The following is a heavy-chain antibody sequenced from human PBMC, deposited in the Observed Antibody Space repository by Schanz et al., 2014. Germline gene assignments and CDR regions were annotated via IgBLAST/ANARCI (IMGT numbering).Heavy chain of an antibody. Sequence: QVQLVQSGAEVRKPGASVKVSCRASGYTFTAYYLHWVRQAPGQGLEWMGWMNPDSGNTGYAQKFQGRVTMTRNTSISTAYMELSSLRSEDTAVYYCARDGVDAAAGGNYWGQGTLVTVSS. CDR2: MNPDSGNT. D-gene: IGHD6-13*01. J-gene: IGHJ4*02. V-gene: IGHV1-8*02. CDR3: ARDGVDAAAGGNY. CDR1: GYTFTAYY.